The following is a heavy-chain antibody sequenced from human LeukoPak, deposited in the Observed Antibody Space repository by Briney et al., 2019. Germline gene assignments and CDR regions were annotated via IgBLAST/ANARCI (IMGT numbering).Heavy chain of an antibody. CDR2: IIPILGIA. Sequence: SVKVSFKASGGTFSSYAISWVRQAPGQGLEWMGRIIPILGIANYAQKFQGRVTITADKSTSTAYMELSSLRSEDTAVYYCASTLHSGSYSDYWGQGTLVTVSS. CDR3: ASTLHSGSYSDY. D-gene: IGHD3-10*01. V-gene: IGHV1-69*04. CDR1: GGTFSSYA. J-gene: IGHJ4*02.